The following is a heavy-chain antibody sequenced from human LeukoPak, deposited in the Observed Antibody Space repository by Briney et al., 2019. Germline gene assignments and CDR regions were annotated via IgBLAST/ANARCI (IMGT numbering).Heavy chain of an antibody. Sequence: SETLSLTCAVYGGSFSGYYWSWIRQPPGKGLEWIGEINHSGSTNYNTSLKSRVTISVDTSKNQFSLKLSSVTAADTTVYYCARGGDIVVVPVTFDPWGQGTLVTVSS. CDR2: INHSGST. V-gene: IGHV4-34*01. CDR3: ARGGDIVVVPVTFDP. D-gene: IGHD2-2*01. CDR1: GGSFSGYY. J-gene: IGHJ5*02.